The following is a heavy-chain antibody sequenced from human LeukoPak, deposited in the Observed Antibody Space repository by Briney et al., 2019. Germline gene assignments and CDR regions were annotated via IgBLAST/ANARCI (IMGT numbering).Heavy chain of an antibody. J-gene: IGHJ5*02. CDR2: ISSSGSTI. Sequence: PGRSLRLSCAASGFTFSSYGMHWVRQAPGKGLEWVSYISSSGSTIYYADSVKGRFTISRDNAKNSLYLQMNSLRAEDTAVYYCARGHYWFDPWGQGTLVTVSS. CDR3: ARGHYWFDP. V-gene: IGHV3-48*04. D-gene: IGHD3-3*02. CDR1: GFTFSSYG.